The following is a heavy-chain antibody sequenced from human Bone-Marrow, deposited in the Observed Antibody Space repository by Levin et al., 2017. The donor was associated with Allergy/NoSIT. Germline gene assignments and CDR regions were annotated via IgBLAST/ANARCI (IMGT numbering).Heavy chain of an antibody. CDR2: ISWDSGKI. V-gene: IGHV3-9*01. CDR1: GFTFGDYA. CDR3: AKDQGGNIVVVVAAPEFDS. D-gene: IGHD2-15*01. J-gene: IGHJ4*02. Sequence: SLKISCAASGFTFGDYAMHWVRQVPGKGLEWVSSISWDSGKIAYADSVKGRFTISRDNAKKSLYLQMDSLRAEDTALYYCAKDQGGNIVVVVAAPEFDSWGPGTLVTVSS.